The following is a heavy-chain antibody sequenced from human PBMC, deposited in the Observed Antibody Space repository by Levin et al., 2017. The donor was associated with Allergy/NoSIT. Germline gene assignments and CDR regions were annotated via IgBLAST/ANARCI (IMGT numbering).Heavy chain of an antibody. D-gene: IGHD5/OR15-5a*01. V-gene: IGHV4-61*01. CDR1: GGSVSSGTYY. Sequence: SQTLSLTCSVSGGSVSSGTYYWSWIRRPPGKGLEWIGYINYRGGTKYNPSLNSRVTISVDTSKNEFSLKVTSVTAADTAVYYCARNRIIVSGGNDYYYGMDVWGQGTTVTVSS. J-gene: IGHJ6*02. CDR3: ARNRIIVSGGNDYYYGMDV. CDR2: INYRGGT.